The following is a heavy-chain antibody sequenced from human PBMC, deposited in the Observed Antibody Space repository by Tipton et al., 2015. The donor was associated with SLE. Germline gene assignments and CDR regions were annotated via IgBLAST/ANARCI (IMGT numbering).Heavy chain of an antibody. CDR1: GGSISSGGYY. J-gene: IGHJ6*03. D-gene: IGHD3-10*01. CDR2: IYYSGST. V-gene: IGHV4-31*03. CDR3: ARGRYGSGSYYIPPYMDV. Sequence: TLSLTCTVSGGSISSGGYYWSWIRQHPGKGLEWIGYIYYSGSTNYNPSLKSRVTISVDTSKNQFSLKLSSVTAADTAVYYCARGRYGSGSYYIPPYMDVWGKGTTVTVSS.